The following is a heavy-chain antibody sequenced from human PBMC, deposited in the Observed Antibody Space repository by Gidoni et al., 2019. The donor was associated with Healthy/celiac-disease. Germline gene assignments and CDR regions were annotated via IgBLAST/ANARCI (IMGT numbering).Heavy chain of an antibody. CDR2: IFSNHEK. J-gene: IGHJ4*02. D-gene: IGHD6-13*01. V-gene: IGHV2-26*01. Sequence: QVTLKDSGPVLVKPTETLTLTCPGSGFSLSNARMGVSWIRQPPGKALEWLAHIFSNHEKSYITSLKSRLTISKDTSKSHVVLTMTNMDPVDTATYYFARRWKAAALAYWGQGTLVTVSS. CDR1: GFSLSNARMG. CDR3: ARRWKAAALAY.